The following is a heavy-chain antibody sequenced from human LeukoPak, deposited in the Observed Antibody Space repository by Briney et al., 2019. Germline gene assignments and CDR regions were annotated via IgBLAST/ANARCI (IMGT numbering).Heavy chain of an antibody. D-gene: IGHD4-11*01. CDR1: GFTFSSYG. Sequence: GGSLRLSCAASGFTFSSYGMHWVRQAPGKGLEWVAVISYDGSNKYYADSVKGRFTISRDNSKNTLYLQMNSLRAEDTAVYYCAKSVTHYYYGMDVWGQGTTVTVSS. CDR2: ISYDGSNK. J-gene: IGHJ6*02. V-gene: IGHV3-30*18. CDR3: AKSVTHYYYGMDV.